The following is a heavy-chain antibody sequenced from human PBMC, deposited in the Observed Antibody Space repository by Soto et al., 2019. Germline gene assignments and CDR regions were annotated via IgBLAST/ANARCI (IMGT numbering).Heavy chain of an antibody. V-gene: IGHV3-33*01. CDR3: ARAGYLSSSSYYYYYGMDV. CDR1: GFTFSSYG. J-gene: IGHJ6*02. Sequence: GGSLRLSCAASGFTFSSYGMHWVRQAQGKGLEWVAVIWYDGSNKYYADSVKGRFTISRGNSKNTLYLQMNSLRAEDTAVYYCARAGYLSSSSYYYYYGMDVWGQGTTVTVSS. CDR2: IWYDGSNK. D-gene: IGHD6-6*01.